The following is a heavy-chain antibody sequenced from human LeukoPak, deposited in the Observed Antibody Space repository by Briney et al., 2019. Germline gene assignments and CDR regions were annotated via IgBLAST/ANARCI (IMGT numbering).Heavy chain of an antibody. CDR3: ARMIGDDAFDI. CDR1: GGSISSSSYY. Sequence: SEPLSLTCTVSGGSISSSSYYWDWIRQPPGKGLEWIGTIYYSGTTYYNPSLKSRVTISVDTSRNQFSLKLSSVTATDTAVYYCARMIGDDAFDIWGQGTMVTVSS. J-gene: IGHJ3*02. V-gene: IGHV4-39*01. CDR2: IYYSGTT. D-gene: IGHD3-22*01.